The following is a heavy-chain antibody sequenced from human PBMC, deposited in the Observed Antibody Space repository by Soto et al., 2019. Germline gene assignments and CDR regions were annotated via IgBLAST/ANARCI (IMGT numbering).Heavy chain of an antibody. V-gene: IGHV3-23*01. Sequence: LRLSCAASGFTFGTTDMSWVRQAPGEGLEWVSTIDGSGGITYYADSVKGRFTISRDNSRNTVYLQMNSLRGDDTALYYCVKNSGWFNTWGQGALVTVS. D-gene: IGHD3-10*01. CDR2: IDGSGGIT. J-gene: IGHJ5*02. CDR3: VKNSGWFNT. CDR1: GFTFGTTD.